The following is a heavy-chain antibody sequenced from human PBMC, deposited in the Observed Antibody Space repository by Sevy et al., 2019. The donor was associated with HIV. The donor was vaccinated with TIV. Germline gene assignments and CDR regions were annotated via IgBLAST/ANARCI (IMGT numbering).Heavy chain of an antibody. CDR2: IYQGEMS. V-gene: IGHV4-4*02. CDR1: GDSVSGNTW. Sequence: SETLSLTCAVSGDSVSGNTWWSWVRQPPGKGLKWIGQIYQGEMSAYNPALKSRLTMSGDKSNNVFSLQLNSVTAADTAVYYCVRNGIYSLADWRQGILVTVSS. J-gene: IGHJ4*02. D-gene: IGHD2-21*01. CDR3: VRNGIYSLAD.